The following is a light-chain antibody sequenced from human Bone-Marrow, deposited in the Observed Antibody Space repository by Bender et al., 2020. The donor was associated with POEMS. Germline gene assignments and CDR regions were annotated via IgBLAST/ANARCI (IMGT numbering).Light chain of an antibody. CDR1: SSNIGNHG. Sequence: QSVVTQPPSLSEAPRQSVTISCSGSSSNIGNHGVNWYQQLPGEAPKLLIYYDDLLTPGVSDRFSASKSGTSASLGISELQSEDEALYDCSAWDDSLSGWVFGGGTKLTVL. CDR2: YDD. CDR3: SAWDDSLSGWV. J-gene: IGLJ3*02. V-gene: IGLV1-36*01.